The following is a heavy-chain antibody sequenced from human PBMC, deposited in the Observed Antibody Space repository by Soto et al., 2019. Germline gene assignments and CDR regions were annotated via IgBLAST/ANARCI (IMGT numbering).Heavy chain of an antibody. Sequence: PGGSLRLSCAASGFTFSSYSMNWVRQAPGKGLEWVSSISSSSSYIYYADSVKGRFTISRDNAKNSLYLQMNSLRAEDTAVYYWASLKSGSSGYLNSYYYYGMDVWGKGTTVPV. J-gene: IGHJ6*04. CDR1: GFTFSSYS. CDR2: ISSSSSYI. D-gene: IGHD3-22*01. V-gene: IGHV3-21*01. CDR3: ASLKSGSSGYLNSYYYYGMDV.